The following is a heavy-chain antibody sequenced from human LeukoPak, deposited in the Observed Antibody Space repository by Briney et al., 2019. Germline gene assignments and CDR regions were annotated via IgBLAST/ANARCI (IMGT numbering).Heavy chain of an antibody. CDR3: TTLKWALGY. J-gene: IGHJ4*02. CDR2: IKSKSDGGTT. CDR1: DSLTDAC. Sequence: PVGALRLSRVPPLDSLTDACISSGCQGLGEGRESVGRIKSKSDGGTTEYAAPVKGRFTISRDDSENTLFLQMNSLKTEDTAVYYCTTLKWALGYWGQGTLVTVSS. D-gene: IGHD1-26*01. V-gene: IGHV3-15*01.